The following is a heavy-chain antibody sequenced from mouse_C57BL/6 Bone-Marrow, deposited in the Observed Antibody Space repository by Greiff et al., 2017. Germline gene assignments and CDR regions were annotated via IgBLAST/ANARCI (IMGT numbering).Heavy chain of an antibody. D-gene: IGHD1-1*01. CDR1: GYTFTDYY. CDR3: ARSTTVVATE. V-gene: IGHV1-76*01. J-gene: IGHJ2*01. Sequence: VQGVESGAELVRPGASVKLSCKASGYTFTDYYINWVKQRPGQGLEWIARIYPGSGNTYYNEKFKGKATLTAEKSSSTAYMQLSSLTSEDSAVYFCARSTTVVATEWGQGTTLTVSS. CDR2: IYPGSGNT.